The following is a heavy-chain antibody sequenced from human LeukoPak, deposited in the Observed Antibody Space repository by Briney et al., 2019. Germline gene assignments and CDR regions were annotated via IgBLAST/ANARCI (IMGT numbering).Heavy chain of an antibody. CDR3: AREGAAAAPY. CDR2: ISSSSSYI. CDR1: GFTFSSYS. D-gene: IGHD6-13*01. V-gene: IGHV3-21*01. Sequence: GGSLRLSCAASGFTFSSYSMNWVRQAPGKGLEWVSAISSSSSYIYYADSVKGRFTISRDNARNSLYLRMNSLRAEDTAMYYCAREGAAAAPYWGQGTLVTVSS. J-gene: IGHJ4*02.